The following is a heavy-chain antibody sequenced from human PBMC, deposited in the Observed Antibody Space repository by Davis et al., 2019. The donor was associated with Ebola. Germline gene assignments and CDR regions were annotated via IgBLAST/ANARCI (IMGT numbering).Heavy chain of an antibody. V-gene: IGHV3-30*18. CDR2: TSYDGSTK. Sequence: GESLKISCAASGFVFRNYVMSWVRQAPGKGLEWVAVTSYDGSTKYYADSVKGRLTISRDNSKNTLYLQMNSLRVEDTALYYCAKDLGASSGLGVESWGQGTLVTVSS. CDR1: GFVFRNYV. CDR3: AKDLGASSGLGVES. J-gene: IGHJ5*01. D-gene: IGHD6-19*01.